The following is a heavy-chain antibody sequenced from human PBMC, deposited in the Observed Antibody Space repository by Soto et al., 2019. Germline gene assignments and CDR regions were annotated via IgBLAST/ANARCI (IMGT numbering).Heavy chain of an antibody. J-gene: IGHJ5*02. CDR1: GFSVSSNS. CDR2: IHSDVTT. V-gene: IGHV3-53*01. D-gene: IGHD6-13*01. Sequence: EMQLVESGGGWIQPGESLRLSCAASGFSVSSNSMNWVRQAPGKGLEWVSVIHSDVTTYFADSVKGRFIISRDNSKNMLYLQMNSLRAEDPAIYYCARELSGSWYNWFDPWGQGTLVTVSS. CDR3: ARELSGSWYNWFDP.